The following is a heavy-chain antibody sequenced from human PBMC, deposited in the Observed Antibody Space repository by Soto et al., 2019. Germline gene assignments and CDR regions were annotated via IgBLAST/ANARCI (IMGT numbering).Heavy chain of an antibody. Sequence: EVQLEESGGGLVQPGRSLRLSCAASGFTFDDYAMHWVRQAPGKGLEWVSGISWNSGSIGYADSVKGRFTISRDNAKNSLYLQMNSLRAEDTALYYCAKGDYGDYYYYMDVWGKGTTVTVSS. V-gene: IGHV3-9*01. CDR3: AKGDYGDYYYYMDV. D-gene: IGHD4-17*01. CDR2: ISWNSGSI. J-gene: IGHJ6*03. CDR1: GFTFDDYA.